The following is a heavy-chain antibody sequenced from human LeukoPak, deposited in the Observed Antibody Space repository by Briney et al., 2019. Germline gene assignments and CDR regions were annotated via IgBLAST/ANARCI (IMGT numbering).Heavy chain of an antibody. J-gene: IGHJ3*02. CDR3: TRGSAFDI. Sequence: SQTLSLTCAISGDSVSSNSASWDWIRQSPSRGLEWLGRTYYRSKWYNDYAPSVKSRITVNPDTSKNQFSLQLNSVTPEDTAVYYCTRGSAFDIWGQGTMVSVSS. D-gene: IGHD6-25*01. CDR1: GDSVSSNSAS. V-gene: IGHV6-1*01. CDR2: TYYRSKWYN.